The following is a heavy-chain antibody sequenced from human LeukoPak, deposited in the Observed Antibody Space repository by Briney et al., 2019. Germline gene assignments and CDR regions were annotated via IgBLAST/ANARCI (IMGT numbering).Heavy chain of an antibody. J-gene: IGHJ4*02. CDR1: GFTFSNYA. Sequence: PGGSLRLSCVASGFTFSNYAMGWVRQAPGKRLEWVSGISGTSGTINYADPVKGRFTISRDNSKNTVYLQMNSLRAEDTAVYYCAKRLGEQRAFDYWGQGTLVTVSS. V-gene: IGHV3-23*01. D-gene: IGHD6-19*01. CDR2: ISGTSGTI. CDR3: AKRLGEQRAFDY.